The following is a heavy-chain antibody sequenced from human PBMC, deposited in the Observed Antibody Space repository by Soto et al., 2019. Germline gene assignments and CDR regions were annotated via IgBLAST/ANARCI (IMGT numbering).Heavy chain of an antibody. CDR1: GYSFSSYW. CDR3: ARHGSRNDRMWFDY. D-gene: IGHD1-1*01. Sequence: GESLKISCKGSGYSFSSYWIGWVRQMPGKGLEWMGIIYPGDSDTKYSPXXXXXXXXXXXXSXXXAYLQWSSLKASDTAMYFCARHGSRNDRMWFDYWGQGTLVTVSS. V-gene: IGHV5-51*01. CDR2: IYPGDSDT. J-gene: IGHJ4*02.